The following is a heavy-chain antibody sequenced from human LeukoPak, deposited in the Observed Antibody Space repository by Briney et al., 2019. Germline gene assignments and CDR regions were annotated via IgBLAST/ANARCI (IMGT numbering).Heavy chain of an antibody. CDR2: TSHRDSP. Sequence: AETLSLTCSVSGLSITRPYYWGWIRQSPGKGLEWIGSTSHRDSPYYNPSLESRVTISLDTSKNQFSLKLTSVTAADTAVYYCARDFGETSLPNWFDPWGQGTLVIVTS. CDR3: ARDFGETSLPNWFDP. V-gene: IGHV4-38-2*02. CDR1: GLSITRPYY. J-gene: IGHJ5*02. D-gene: IGHD3-16*01.